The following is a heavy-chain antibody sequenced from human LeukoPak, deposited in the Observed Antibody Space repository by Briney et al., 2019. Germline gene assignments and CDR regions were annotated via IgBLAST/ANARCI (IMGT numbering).Heavy chain of an antibody. CDR1: GGSISSYY. Sequence: PSETLSLTCTVSGGSISSYYWSWIRQPPGKGLEWIGYIYYSGSTNYNPSLKSRVTISVDTSKNQFSLKLSSVIAADTAVYYCARGGSSWDEGFDYWGQGTLVTVSS. J-gene: IGHJ4*02. D-gene: IGHD6-13*01. CDR2: IYYSGST. CDR3: ARGGSSWDEGFDY. V-gene: IGHV4-59*01.